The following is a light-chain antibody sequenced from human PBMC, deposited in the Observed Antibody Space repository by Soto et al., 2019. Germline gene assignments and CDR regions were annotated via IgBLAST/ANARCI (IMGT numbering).Light chain of an antibody. CDR2: LNSDGRH. CDR1: SGHSNYV. Sequence: QSVLTQSPSASASLGASVKLTCTLSSGHSNYVIAWHQQQPEKGPRYLMRLNSDGRHSKGDGIPDRFSGSSSGAERYLTISRLQSEDEADYYWQNWGAGIHWVFGGGTKLTVL. CDR3: QNWGAGIHWV. V-gene: IGLV4-69*01. J-gene: IGLJ3*02.